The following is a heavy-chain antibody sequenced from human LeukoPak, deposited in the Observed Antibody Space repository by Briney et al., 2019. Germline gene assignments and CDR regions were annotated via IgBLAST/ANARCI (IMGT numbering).Heavy chain of an antibody. CDR1: GFTFSSYS. V-gene: IGHV3-21*01. J-gene: IGHJ6*04. CDR3: ARDGRDGSGSYYNYYYGMDV. D-gene: IGHD3-10*01. Sequence: PGGSLRLSCAASGFTFSSYSMNWVPQAPGKGLEWVSSISSSSSYIYYADSVKGRFTISRDNAKNSLYLQMNSLRAEDTAVYYCARDGRDGSGSYYNYYYGMDVWGKGTTVTVSS. CDR2: ISSSSSYI.